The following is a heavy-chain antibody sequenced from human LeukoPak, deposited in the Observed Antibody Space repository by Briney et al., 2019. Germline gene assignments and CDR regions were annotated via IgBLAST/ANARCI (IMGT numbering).Heavy chain of an antibody. J-gene: IGHJ4*02. CDR1: GFTFSSHW. V-gene: IGHV3-7*01. Sequence: GSLRLSFAASGFTFSSHWMSWVRPAPGKGLEWVANIKQDGSEKYYVDSVKGRFTISRDNAKNSLFLQMNSLRAEDTAVYYCAIEPDIAVVTHFDYWGQGTLVAVSS. CDR2: IKQDGSEK. D-gene: IGHD5-18*01. CDR3: AIEPDIAVVTHFDY.